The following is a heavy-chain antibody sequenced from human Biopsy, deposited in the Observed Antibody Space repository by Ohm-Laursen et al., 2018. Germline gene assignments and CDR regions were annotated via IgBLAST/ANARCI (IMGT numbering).Heavy chain of an antibody. V-gene: IGHV1-18*01. CDR1: GYTFTTYG. CDR2: INTYSGNT. Sequence: SVKVSCKASGYTFTTYGIGWVRQAPGQGLEWMGWINTYSGNTNYGKKFHDRVIMTSDTSTSTAYLEHRSLRSDDTAVYYCARDYYPYVDYLKDVPLCDSWGQGTLVTVSS. D-gene: IGHD4-17*01. J-gene: IGHJ4*02. CDR3: ARDYYPYVDYLKDVPLCDS.